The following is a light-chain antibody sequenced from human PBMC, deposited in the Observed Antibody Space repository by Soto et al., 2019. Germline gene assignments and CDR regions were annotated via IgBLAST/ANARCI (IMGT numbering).Light chain of an antibody. CDR2: GAS. CDR1: QSVSSN. Sequence: EIVMTQSPATLSVSPGERATLSCRASQSVSSNLAWYQQKPGQAPRLLIYGASTRATGIPARFSGSGSGTEFTFTISSLQSEDFAVYYCQQYNNWPRTFGQGTKADIK. J-gene: IGKJ1*01. CDR3: QQYNNWPRT. V-gene: IGKV3-15*01.